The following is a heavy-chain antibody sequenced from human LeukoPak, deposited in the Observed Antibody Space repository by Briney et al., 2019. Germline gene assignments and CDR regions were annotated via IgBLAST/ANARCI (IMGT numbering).Heavy chain of an antibody. Sequence: GGSLRLSCEASGFTFGSHAMYWVRQAPGKGLEWVAGIFGSGGSPHYADPVKGRFTISRDNSRNTVYLQINSLRAEDTAVYYCGKTTVGYSSGQKPRCPVDYWGQGTLVTVSS. CDR3: GKTTVGYSSGQKPRCPVDY. V-gene: IGHV3-23*01. CDR2: IFGSGGSP. D-gene: IGHD5-18*01. J-gene: IGHJ4*02. CDR1: GFTFGSHA.